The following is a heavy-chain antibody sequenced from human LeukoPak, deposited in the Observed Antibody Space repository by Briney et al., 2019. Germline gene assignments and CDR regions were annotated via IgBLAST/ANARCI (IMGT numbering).Heavy chain of an antibody. Sequence: PGGSLRLSCAASGFTFSSYAMPWVRQAPGKGLEWVAVISYDGSNKYYADSVKGRFTISRDNSKNTLYLQMNSLRAEDTAVYYCARDSYDSSGYYSSWYFDYWGQGTLVTVSS. J-gene: IGHJ4*02. CDR3: ARDSYDSSGYYSSWYFDY. V-gene: IGHV3-30-3*01. CDR2: ISYDGSNK. D-gene: IGHD3-22*01. CDR1: GFTFSSYA.